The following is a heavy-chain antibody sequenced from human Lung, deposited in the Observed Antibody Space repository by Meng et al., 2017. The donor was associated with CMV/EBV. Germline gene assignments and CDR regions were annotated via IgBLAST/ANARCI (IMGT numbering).Heavy chain of an antibody. CDR1: GGFFSGYY. V-gene: IGHV4-34*01. D-gene: IGHD2-2*01. J-gene: IGHJ6*02. CDR3: ARLGYCSSTSCYPGNSYYGMDV. Sequence: SETLSLXXAVYGGFFSGYYWSWIRQPPGKGLEWIGAINHSGSTNYNPSLKSRVTISVDTSKNQFSLKLSSVTAADTAVYYCARLGYCSSTSCYPGNSYYGMDVWGQGTTVTVSS. CDR2: INHSGST.